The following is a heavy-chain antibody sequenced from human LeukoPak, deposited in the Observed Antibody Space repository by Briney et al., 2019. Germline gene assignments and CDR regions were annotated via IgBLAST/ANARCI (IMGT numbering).Heavy chain of an antibody. D-gene: IGHD5-24*01. V-gene: IGHV3-48*03. Sequence: GGSLRLSCAASGFTFSRYEIHWVRQAPGRGLEWLFYFSSSGETIYFADSMKGRFTISRDNANNSLSLQMNSLRVEDTAIYYCARASGRDGFNTPFEYWGQGTLVTVSS. CDR1: GFTFSRYE. CDR2: FSSSGETI. CDR3: ARASGRDGFNTPFEY. J-gene: IGHJ4*02.